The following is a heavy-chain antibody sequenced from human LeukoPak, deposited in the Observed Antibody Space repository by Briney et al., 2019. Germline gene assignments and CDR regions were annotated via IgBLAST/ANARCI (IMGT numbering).Heavy chain of an antibody. D-gene: IGHD3-22*01. CDR2: IHYSGST. CDR3: ARVPFRNYYDSSGYCFDY. V-gene: IGHV4-30-4*01. J-gene: IGHJ4*02. CDR1: GGSISTGNYY. Sequence: SETLSLTCTVSGGSISTGNYYWSWIRQPPGEGLEWIGYIHYSGSTNYNPSLKSRVSISVDTSKNQFSLKLSSVTAADTAVYYCARVPFRNYYDSSGYCFDYWGQGALVTVSS.